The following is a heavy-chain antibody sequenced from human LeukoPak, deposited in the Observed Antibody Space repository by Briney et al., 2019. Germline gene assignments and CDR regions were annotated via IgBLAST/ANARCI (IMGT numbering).Heavy chain of an antibody. J-gene: IGHJ4*02. Sequence: PGGSLRLSCAPSGFTFSSYSMNWVRQAPGKGLERVSSISSSSSYIYYADSLKGRFTISRDNTKNSLYLQMNSLRAEDTAVYYCARDSKPIAVAVSFDYWGQGTLVTVSS. CDR1: GFTFSSYS. V-gene: IGHV3-21*01. D-gene: IGHD6-19*01. CDR2: ISSSSSYI. CDR3: ARDSKPIAVAVSFDY.